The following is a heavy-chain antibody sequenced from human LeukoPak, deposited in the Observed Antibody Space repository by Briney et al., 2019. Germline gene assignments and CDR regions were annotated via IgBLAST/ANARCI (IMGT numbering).Heavy chain of an antibody. CDR2: ISSSSSSI. CDR1: GFTFSNYN. Sequence: AGGSLRLSCAASGFTFSNYNMNWVRQAPGKGLEWVSYISSSSSSIYYADSVKGRFTISRDNAKNPLYLQMNSLRDEDTAVYYCARDAPLYYFDYWGQGTLVTVS. CDR3: ARDAPLYYFDY. V-gene: IGHV3-48*02. J-gene: IGHJ4*02.